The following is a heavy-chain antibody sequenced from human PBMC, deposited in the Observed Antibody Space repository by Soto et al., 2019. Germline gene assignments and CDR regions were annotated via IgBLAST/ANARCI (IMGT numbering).Heavy chain of an antibody. V-gene: IGHV3-11*06. CDR2: ISPGSRYP. CDR3: VGGAGGGLFDR. J-gene: IGHJ5*02. CDR1: GFTVGDSY. Sequence: GGALRLSCAGSGFTVGDSYMSLIRQAPGKGLEWLSYISPGSRYPAYADSVKGRFTISRDNAKRSLYLQMMSLTAEDTAIYYCVGGAGGGLFDRWGLG. D-gene: IGHD2-8*02.